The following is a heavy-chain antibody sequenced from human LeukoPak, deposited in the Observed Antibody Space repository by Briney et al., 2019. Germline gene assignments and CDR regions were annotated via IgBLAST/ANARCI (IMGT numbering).Heavy chain of an antibody. J-gene: IGHJ4*02. CDR3: ARDVDRNYYDSSGYDY. CDR2: INPSGGST. CDR1: GYTFTSYY. D-gene: IGHD3-22*01. Sequence: GASVKVSCKASGYTFTSYYMHWVRQAPGQGLEWMGIINPSGGSTSYAQKFQGRVTMTRDTSTSTVYMELSSLRSEGTAVYYCARDVDRNYYDSSGYDYWGQGTLVTVSS. V-gene: IGHV1-46*01.